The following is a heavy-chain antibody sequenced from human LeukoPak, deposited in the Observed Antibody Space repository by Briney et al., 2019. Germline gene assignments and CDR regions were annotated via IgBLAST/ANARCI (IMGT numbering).Heavy chain of an antibody. Sequence: ASVKVSCKASGYTFTSYYMHWVRQAPGQGLEWMGIINPSGDSTSYAQKFQGRVTMTRDMSTSTAYMELSSLRSEDTAVYYCARDGRAVAGTHYFDYWGQGTLVTVSS. J-gene: IGHJ4*02. CDR2: INPSGDST. V-gene: IGHV1-46*01. CDR1: GYTFTSYY. D-gene: IGHD6-19*01. CDR3: ARDGRAVAGTHYFDY.